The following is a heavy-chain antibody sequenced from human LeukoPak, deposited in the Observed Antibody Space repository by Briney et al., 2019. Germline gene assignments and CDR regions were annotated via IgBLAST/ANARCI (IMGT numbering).Heavy chain of an antibody. V-gene: IGHV3-23*01. CDR2: ISGSGADT. Sequence: GGSLRLSCAASGFTFSNYGMTWVRQAPGKGLEWVSEISGSGADTYYADSVKGRLTISRDNSKSTLFLQMNSLRAEDTAVYYCAKYDSFDHYYDSGGRFDFWGQGTLVTVSS. CDR1: GFTFSNYG. CDR3: AKYDSFDHYYDSGGRFDF. J-gene: IGHJ4*02. D-gene: IGHD3-22*01.